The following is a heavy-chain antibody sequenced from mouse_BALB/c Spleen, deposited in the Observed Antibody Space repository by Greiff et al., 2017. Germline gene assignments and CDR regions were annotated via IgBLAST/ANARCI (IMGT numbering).Heavy chain of an antibody. D-gene: IGHD2-10*02. CDR2: ISNGGGST. V-gene: IGHV5-12-2*01. CDR3: AREYGNYNAMDY. Sequence: EVQLVESGGGLVQPGGSLKLSCAASGFTFSSYTMSWVRQTPEKRLEWVAYISNGGGSTYYPDTVKGRFTISRDNAKNTLYLQMSSLKSEDTAMYYCAREYGNYNAMDYWGQGTSVTVSS. J-gene: IGHJ4*01. CDR1: GFTFSSYT.